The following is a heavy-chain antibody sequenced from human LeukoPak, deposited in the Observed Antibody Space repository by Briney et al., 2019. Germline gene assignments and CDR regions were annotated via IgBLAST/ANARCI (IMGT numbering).Heavy chain of an antibody. J-gene: IGHJ3*02. CDR1: GYSFSNHW. CDR2: IDPRDSYT. V-gene: IGHV5-10-1*01. D-gene: IGHD3-10*01. CDR3: ARLITSGGLWAFDI. Sequence: GESLKISCQVSGYSFSNHWITWVRRMPGKGLEWMGRIDPRDSYTNYSPSFQGHVTISADKSISTAYLQWSSPKASDTAMYYCARLITSGGLWAFDIWGQGTMVTVSS.